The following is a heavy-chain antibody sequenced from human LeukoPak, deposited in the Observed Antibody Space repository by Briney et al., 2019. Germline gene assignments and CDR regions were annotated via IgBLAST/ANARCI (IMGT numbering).Heavy chain of an antibody. J-gene: IGHJ4*02. Sequence: SETLSLTCAVYGGSFSGYYWSWIRQPPGKGLEWIGEINHSGSTNYNPSLKSRVTISVDTSKNQFSLKLSSVTAADTAVYYCARKYNWNDAANDYWGQGTLVTVSS. D-gene: IGHD1-1*01. CDR3: ARKYNWNDAANDY. CDR2: INHSGST. CDR1: GGSFSGYY. V-gene: IGHV4-34*01.